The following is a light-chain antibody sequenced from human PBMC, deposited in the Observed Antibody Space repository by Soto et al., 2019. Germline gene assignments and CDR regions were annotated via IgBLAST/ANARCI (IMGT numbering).Light chain of an antibody. CDR1: QSVSDN. V-gene: IGKV3-11*01. Sequence: EIVMTQSPATLSVSPGERATLSCRASQSVSDNLAWYQQKPGQAPRLLIYDASNRATGIPARFSGSGSGTDFSLTISSLEPEDLAVYYCQQRSTWPLTFGGGTKVDIK. CDR3: QQRSTWPLT. CDR2: DAS. J-gene: IGKJ4*01.